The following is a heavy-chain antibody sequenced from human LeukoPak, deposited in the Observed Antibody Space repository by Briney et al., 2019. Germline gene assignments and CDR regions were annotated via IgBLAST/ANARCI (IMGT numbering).Heavy chain of an antibody. Sequence: SETLSLTCSVSGGSISIYYWTWIRQIPGKGLEWIGYIYYTGTTNYNPLFESRATISVDTSKNQFSLKLSSVTAADTAVYYCARGTTGTRRSPVEFDYWGQGTLVTVSS. D-gene: IGHD1-1*01. CDR2: IYYTGTT. CDR3: ARGTTGTRRSPVEFDY. V-gene: IGHV4-59*12. CDR1: GGSISIYY. J-gene: IGHJ4*02.